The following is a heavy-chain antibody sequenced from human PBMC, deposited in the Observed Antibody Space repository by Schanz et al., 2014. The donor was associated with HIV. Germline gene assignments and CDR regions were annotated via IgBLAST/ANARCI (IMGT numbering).Heavy chain of an antibody. CDR1: GGTFSSYA. Sequence: QVQLVQSGAEVKKPGSSVKVSCKASGGTFSSYALNWVRQAPGQGLEWMGWINPNNGATKFAEKFQGRVTMTRDTSISTAYMELRRLRFDDTAVYYCARDLRVVPAASDNWFDPWGQGTLVTVSS. CDR2: INPNNGAT. V-gene: IGHV1-2*02. CDR3: ARDLRVVPAASDNWFDP. J-gene: IGHJ5*02. D-gene: IGHD2-2*01.